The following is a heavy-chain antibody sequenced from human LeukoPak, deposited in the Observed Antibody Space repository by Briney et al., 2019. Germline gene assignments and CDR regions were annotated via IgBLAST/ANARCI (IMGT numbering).Heavy chain of an antibody. CDR3: ARGRFGELLFHYYYYMDV. CDR1: GGSFSGYY. V-gene: IGHV4-34*01. Sequence: SETLSLTCAVYGGSFSGYYWSWIRQPPGKGLEWIGEINHSGSTNYNPSLKSRVTISVDTSKNQFSLKLSSVTAADTAVYYCARGRFGELLFHYYYYMDVWGKGTTVTVSS. D-gene: IGHD3-10*01. J-gene: IGHJ6*03. CDR2: INHSGST.